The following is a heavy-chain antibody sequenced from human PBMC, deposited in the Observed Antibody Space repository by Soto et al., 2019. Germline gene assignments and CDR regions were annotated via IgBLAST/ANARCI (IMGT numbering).Heavy chain of an antibody. V-gene: IGHV1-46*01. CDR1: GYTFTTYY. CDR3: ATSSGYYDGFDY. D-gene: IGHD6-25*01. J-gene: IGHJ4*02. Sequence: GASVKVSCKAYGYTFTTYYIHWVRQAPGQGLEWMGKINTSGGSTSYAQKFQGRVTMTSDTSTSTIYMELSSLRSQDTAVYYCATSSGYYDGFDYWGQGTLVTVSS. CDR2: INTSGGST.